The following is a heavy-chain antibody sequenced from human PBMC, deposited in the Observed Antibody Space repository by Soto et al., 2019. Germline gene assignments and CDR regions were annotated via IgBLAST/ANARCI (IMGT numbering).Heavy chain of an antibody. CDR3: ARISFSGSGWGFDE. D-gene: IGHD6-19*01. CDR1: GFSLSTSGMC. V-gene: IGHV2-70*11. Sequence: GSGPTLVNPTQTLTLTCTFSGFSLSTSGMCVSWIRQPPGKALEWLARIDWDDDKYYSTSLKTRLTISKDTSKNQVVLTMTNMDPVDTATYYCARISFSGSGWGFDEWGQGTLVTVSS. J-gene: IGHJ4*02. CDR2: IDWDDDK.